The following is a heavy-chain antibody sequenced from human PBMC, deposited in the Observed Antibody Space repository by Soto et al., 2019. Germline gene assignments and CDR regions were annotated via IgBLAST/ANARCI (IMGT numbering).Heavy chain of an antibody. V-gene: IGHV4-30-4*01. Sequence: KTSETLSLTCTVSGGSFSSADYYWNWIRQPPGKGLEWIGHISYSGSTSYNPSLKSRVIISLDTSKNQFSLKLSSVTAADTAMYYCSRIPTLNSPAPFHSWGQGTLVTVSS. D-gene: IGHD1-26*01. CDR1: GGSFSSADYY. CDR3: SRIPTLNSPAPFHS. CDR2: ISYSGST. J-gene: IGHJ4*02.